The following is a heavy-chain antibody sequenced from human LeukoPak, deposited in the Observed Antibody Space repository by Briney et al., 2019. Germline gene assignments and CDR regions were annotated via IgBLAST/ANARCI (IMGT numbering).Heavy chain of an antibody. Sequence: SETLSLTCTVSGYSISSGYYWGWIRQPPGKGLEWIGSIYHSGSTYYNPSLKSRVTISVDTSKNQFSLKLSSVTAADTAVYYCAREDSRNWFDPWGQGTLVTVSS. CDR1: GYSISSGYY. V-gene: IGHV4-38-2*02. CDR3: AREDSRNWFDP. D-gene: IGHD6-13*01. J-gene: IGHJ5*02. CDR2: IYHSGST.